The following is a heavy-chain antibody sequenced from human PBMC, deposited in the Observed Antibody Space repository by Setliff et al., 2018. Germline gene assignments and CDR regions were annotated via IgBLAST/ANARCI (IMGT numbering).Heavy chain of an antibody. Sequence: ASVKVSCKAFGYTFAKYGTSWVRQAPGQGLERMGWISGYNGYTVYAQKLQGRVTLTTDTSTGTAYMEVRSLRSDDTAQYYCARTPPNRGLSNGWYVDYWGQGALVTVSS. D-gene: IGHD6-19*01. CDR3: ARTPPNRGLSNGWYVDY. V-gene: IGHV1-18*01. CDR2: ISGYNGYT. J-gene: IGHJ4*02. CDR1: GYTFAKYG.